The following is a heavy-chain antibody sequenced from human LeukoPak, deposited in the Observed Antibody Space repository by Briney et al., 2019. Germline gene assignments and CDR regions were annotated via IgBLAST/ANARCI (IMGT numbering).Heavy chain of an antibody. CDR3: AKMTTVPPGDAEGFDY. CDR2: ISGSGGST. D-gene: IGHD4-17*01. CDR1: GFTFSSYA. Sequence: GGSLRLSCAASGFTFSSYAMSWVRQAPGKGLEWVSAISGSGGSTYYADSVKGRFTISRDNSKNTLYLQMNSLRAEGTAVYYCAKMTTVPPGDAEGFDYWGQGTLVTVSS. J-gene: IGHJ4*02. V-gene: IGHV3-23*01.